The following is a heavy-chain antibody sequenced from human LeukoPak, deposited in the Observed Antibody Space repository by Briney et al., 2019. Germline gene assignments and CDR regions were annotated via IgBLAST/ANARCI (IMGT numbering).Heavy chain of an antibody. V-gene: IGHV4-34*01. J-gene: IGHJ4*02. D-gene: IGHD3-10*01. CDR1: GGSFSGYY. Sequence: NPSETLSLTCAVYGGSFSGYYWSWIRQPPGKGLEWIGEINHSGSTNYNPSLKSRVTISVDTSKNQFSLKLSSVPAADTAVYYCARGRYGSGSYRPAHFDYWGQGTLVTVSS. CDR2: INHSGST. CDR3: ARGRYGSGSYRPAHFDY.